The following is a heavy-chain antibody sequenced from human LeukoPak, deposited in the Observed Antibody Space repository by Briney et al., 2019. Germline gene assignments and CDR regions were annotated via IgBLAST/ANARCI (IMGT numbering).Heavy chain of an antibody. CDR3: XXDKSAQHGLYYYGMDV. J-gene: IGHJ6*02. Sequence: PSETLSLTCAVYGGSFXGXXWSXXXQPPXKXXXXXXXXNHSXXTNYXXXXXXXXXXXVDTSKNXXSLKLSSVTAADTAVYYCXXDKSAQHGLYYYGMDVWGQGTTVTVSS. V-gene: IGHV4-34*01. D-gene: IGHD4-17*01. CDR1: GGSFXGXX. CDR2: XNHSXXT.